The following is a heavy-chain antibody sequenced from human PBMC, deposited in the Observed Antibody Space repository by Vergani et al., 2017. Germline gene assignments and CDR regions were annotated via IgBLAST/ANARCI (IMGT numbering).Heavy chain of an antibody. D-gene: IGHD6-19*01. CDR3: ARELSQWLVIGDAFDI. J-gene: IGHJ3*02. CDR1: GYSFSNHY. Sequence: QVQLVQSGAEVKKPGASVRVSCKASGYSFSNHYIHWVRQAPGQGLEWMGWINPNSGGTNYAQKFQGRVTMTRDTSISTAYMELSRLRSDDTAVYYCARELSQWLVIGDAFDIWGQGTMVTVSS. V-gene: IGHV1-2*02. CDR2: INPNSGGT.